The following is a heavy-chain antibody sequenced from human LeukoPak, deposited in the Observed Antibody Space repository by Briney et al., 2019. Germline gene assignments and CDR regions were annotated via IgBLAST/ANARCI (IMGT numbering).Heavy chain of an antibody. CDR2: IKSKSQGETR. Sequence: GGSLRLSCAASGFTFSNAWMSWVRQAPGKGLEWIARIKSKSQGETRNYAAPVKGRFTISRDDSKDTLYLQMNSLRAEDTAVYYCARGQWSNEAYWGQGTLVTVSS. V-gene: IGHV3-15*01. CDR3: ARGQWSNEAY. J-gene: IGHJ4*02. CDR1: GFTFSNAW. D-gene: IGHD2-15*01.